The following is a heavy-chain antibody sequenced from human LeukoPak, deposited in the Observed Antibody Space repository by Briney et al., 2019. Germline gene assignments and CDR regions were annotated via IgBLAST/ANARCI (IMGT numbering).Heavy chain of an antibody. V-gene: IGHV3-30*18. CDR1: GFTFSSYG. J-gene: IGHJ6*02. CDR2: ISYDGSNK. CDR3: AKTGEGYLNYYYCGMDV. Sequence: PGRSLRLSCAASGFTFSSYGMHWVRQAPGKGLEWVAVISYDGSNKYYADSVKGRFTISRDNSKNTLYLQMNSLRAEDTAVYYCAKTGEGYLNYYYCGMDVWGQGTTVTVSS. D-gene: IGHD1-1*01.